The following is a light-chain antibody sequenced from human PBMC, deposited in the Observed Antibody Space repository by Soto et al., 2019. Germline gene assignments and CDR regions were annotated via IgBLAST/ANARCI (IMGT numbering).Light chain of an antibody. CDR1: QSVGTK. V-gene: IGKV3-11*01. Sequence: IVSTQCPRTRSVNQGERAIQSCRASQSVGTKLAWYQQKPGQVPRLLIYDASNRATGIPARFSGSGSGTDFTLTISSLEPEDFAVYYCQQRSNWPLTLGGGSNVDI. J-gene: IGKJ4*01. CDR3: QQRSNWPLT. CDR2: DAS.